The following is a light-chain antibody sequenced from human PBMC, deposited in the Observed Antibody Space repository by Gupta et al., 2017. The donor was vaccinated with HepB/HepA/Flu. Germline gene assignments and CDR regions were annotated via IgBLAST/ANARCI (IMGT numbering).Light chain of an antibody. CDR1: SSDVGAYNY. Sequence: QSALTQPASVSGSPGQSITISCTGTSSDVGAYNYVSWYQQHPDKAPNLIIFDDSKRPAGVSNRFSGSKSGNTASLTISGPQEEDEADYYCSSQTSTDTVVFGGGTKLTVL. CDR3: SSQTSTDTVV. CDR2: DDS. V-gene: IGLV2-14*03. J-gene: IGLJ2*01.